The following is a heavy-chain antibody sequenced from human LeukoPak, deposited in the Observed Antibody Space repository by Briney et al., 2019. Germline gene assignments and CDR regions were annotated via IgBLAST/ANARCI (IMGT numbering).Heavy chain of an antibody. D-gene: IGHD5-12*01. J-gene: IGHJ4*02. CDR1: GGSFSGYY. Sequence: SETLSLTCAVYGGSFSGYYWSWIRQPPGKGLEWIGEINHSGSTNYNPSLKSRVIISVDTSKNHFSLKLSSVTAADTAVYYCASGSSSGYYIGYWGQGTLVTVSS. V-gene: IGHV4-34*01. CDR3: ASGSSSGYYIGY. CDR2: INHSGST.